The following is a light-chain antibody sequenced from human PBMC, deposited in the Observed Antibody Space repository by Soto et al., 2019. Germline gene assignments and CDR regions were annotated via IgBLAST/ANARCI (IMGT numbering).Light chain of an antibody. CDR1: QGISSY. V-gene: IGKV1-8*01. CDR3: LQDYNYPPT. CDR2: AAS. J-gene: IGKJ1*01. Sequence: IRMTRSPASLSAATGDGVPITCRASQGISSYLAWYQQKPGKAPKLLIYAASTLQSGVPSRFSGSGSGTDFTLTISSLQPEDFATYYCLQDYNYPPTFGQGTKVDIK.